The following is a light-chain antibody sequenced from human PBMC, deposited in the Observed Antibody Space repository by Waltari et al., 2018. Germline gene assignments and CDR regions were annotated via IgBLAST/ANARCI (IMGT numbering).Light chain of an antibody. CDR3: MQGTHWPPWT. CDR2: EVS. J-gene: IGKJ1*01. Sequence: DVVLPQSPQSLPVALGQPASISCRSSQSLVHSNGNTYLTWLQQRPGQSPRRLIYEVSNRDSGVPDRFSGSGSGTDFTLKISRVEAEDVGVYYCMQGTHWPPWTFGQGP. CDR1: QSLVHSNGNTY. V-gene: IGKV2-30*02.